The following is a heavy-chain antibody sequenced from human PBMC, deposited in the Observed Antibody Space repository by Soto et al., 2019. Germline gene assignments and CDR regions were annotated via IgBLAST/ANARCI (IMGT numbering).Heavy chain of an antibody. CDR3: ARTTVTTSYFDY. Sequence: QVQLQESGPGLVKPSETLSLTCTVSGGSVSSGSYYWSWIRQPPGKGLEWIGYIYYSGSTNYNPSLQSRVTISVDPSKNQFPLKLSSVTAADTAVYYCARTTVTTSYFDYWGQGTLVTVSS. CDR2: IYYSGST. CDR1: GGSVSSGSYY. D-gene: IGHD4-17*01. J-gene: IGHJ4*02. V-gene: IGHV4-61*01.